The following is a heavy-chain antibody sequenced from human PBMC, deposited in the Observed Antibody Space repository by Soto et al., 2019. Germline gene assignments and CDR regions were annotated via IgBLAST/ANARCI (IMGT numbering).Heavy chain of an antibody. CDR1: GGSISSYY. Sequence: SETLSLTCTVSGGSISSYYWSWIRQPPGKGLEWIGYIYYSGSTNYNPSLRSRVTISVDTSKNQFSLKLSSVTAADTAVYYCARMVVTAIPPYYYYGMDVWGQGTTVTVSS. D-gene: IGHD2-21*02. CDR3: ARMVVTAIPPYYYYGMDV. V-gene: IGHV4-59*01. J-gene: IGHJ6*02. CDR2: IYYSGST.